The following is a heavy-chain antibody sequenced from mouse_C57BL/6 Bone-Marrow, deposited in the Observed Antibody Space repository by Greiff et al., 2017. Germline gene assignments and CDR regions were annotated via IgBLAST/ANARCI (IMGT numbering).Heavy chain of an antibody. CDR3: ARDGGSSYEGY. J-gene: IGHJ2*01. D-gene: IGHD1-1*01. V-gene: IGHV1-9*01. Sequence: QVQLQQSGAELMKPGASVKLSCKATGYTFPGYWIEWVKQRPGHGLEWIGEILPGSGSTNYNEKFKGKATFTADTSSNTAYMHLSSLTTEDSAIYYCARDGGSSYEGYWGQGTTLTVSS. CDR1: GYTFPGYW. CDR2: ILPGSGST.